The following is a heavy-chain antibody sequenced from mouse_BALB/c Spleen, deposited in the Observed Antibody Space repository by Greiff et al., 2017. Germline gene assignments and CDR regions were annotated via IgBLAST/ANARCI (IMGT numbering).Heavy chain of an antibody. Sequence: EVKLQQSGAELVRSGASVKLSCTASGFNIKDYYMHWVKQRPEQGLEWIGWIDPENGDTEYAPKFQGKATMTADTSSNTAYLQLSSLTSEDTAVYYCNARDYAWYFDVWGAGTTVTVSS. V-gene: IGHV14-4*02. D-gene: IGHD2-4*01. J-gene: IGHJ1*01. CDR1: GFNIKDYY. CDR3: NARDYAWYFDV. CDR2: IDPENGDT.